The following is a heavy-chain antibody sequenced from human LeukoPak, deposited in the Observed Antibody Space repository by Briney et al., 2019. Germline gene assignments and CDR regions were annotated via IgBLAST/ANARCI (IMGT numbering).Heavy chain of an antibody. CDR1: GFTSSNYA. Sequence: GGSLRLSCAATGFTSSNYAMGWVRQAPGKGLEWVSALSGSGGTTFHADSVKGRFTISRDNSKNTLYLQMNSLRVEDTALYFCAKEHAVAGGYFDYWGQGTLVTVSS. D-gene: IGHD6-19*01. J-gene: IGHJ4*02. CDR2: LSGSGGTT. CDR3: AKEHAVAGGYFDY. V-gene: IGHV3-23*01.